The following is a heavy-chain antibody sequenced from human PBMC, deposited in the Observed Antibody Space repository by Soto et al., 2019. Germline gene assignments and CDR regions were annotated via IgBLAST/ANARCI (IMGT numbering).Heavy chain of an antibody. CDR1: GFTFDDYT. CDR3: GKARRREAAGAMDD. V-gene: IGHV3-43*01. J-gene: IGHJ4*02. D-gene: IGHD6-13*01. CDR2: ISWDGVST. Sequence: EVQLVESGGVVVQPGGSLRLSCAASGFTFDDYTMHWVSQAPGKGLEWVPLISWDGVSTYYADSVKGRFTISRDNSKNSQYRQMNSLRTEDTAWEYCGKARRREAAGAMDDWGQGTLVTGSS.